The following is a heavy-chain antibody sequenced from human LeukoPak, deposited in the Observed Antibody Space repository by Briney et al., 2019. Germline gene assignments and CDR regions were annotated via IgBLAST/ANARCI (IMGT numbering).Heavy chain of an antibody. Sequence: GGSLRLSCVASGFTFTTYWMHWVRQAPGKGLVWVSRINGDGSNSNYADSVKGRFTISRDNARNTLYPQMNGLRAEDTALYYCARTSPTSHFDFWGQGTLVTVSS. D-gene: IGHD3-16*01. CDR1: GFTFTTYW. CDR3: ARTSPTSHFDF. V-gene: IGHV3-74*01. J-gene: IGHJ4*02. CDR2: INGDGSNS.